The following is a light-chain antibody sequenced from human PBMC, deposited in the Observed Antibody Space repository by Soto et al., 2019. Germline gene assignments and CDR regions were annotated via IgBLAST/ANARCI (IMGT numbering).Light chain of an antibody. J-gene: IGKJ1*01. CDR1: QDVDTW. V-gene: IGKV1-5*03. Sequence: DIQMTQSPSSLSATVEDTVTLTCRASQDVDTWLAWFQQRPGKAPKLLISQASTLASGVPSRFSGSGSGTVFTLTISSLQPDDFATYFCQLYHTYWWSFGPGSKVEIK. CDR2: QAS. CDR3: QLYHTYWWS.